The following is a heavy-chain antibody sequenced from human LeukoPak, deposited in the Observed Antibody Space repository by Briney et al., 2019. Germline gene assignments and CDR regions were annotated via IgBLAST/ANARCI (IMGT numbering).Heavy chain of an antibody. CDR3: ARDYCSGGSCYSFSYYYYMDV. J-gene: IGHJ6*03. Sequence: SGRSLRLSCAASGFTFSSYSMHWVRQAPGKRLEWVTVIWYDGSNEYYADSVRGRFTISRDNSKNTLYLQMNRLSPEDTAVYYCARDYCSGGSCYSFSYYYYMDVWGKGTTVTVSS. CDR1: GFTFSSYS. V-gene: IGHV3-33*01. CDR2: IWYDGSNE. D-gene: IGHD2-15*01.